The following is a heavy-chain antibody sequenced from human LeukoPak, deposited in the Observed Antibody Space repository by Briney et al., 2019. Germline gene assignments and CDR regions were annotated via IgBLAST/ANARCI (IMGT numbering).Heavy chain of an antibody. V-gene: IGHV3-23*01. CDR1: GFTFSSYA. D-gene: IGHD3-10*01. Sequence: GGSLRLSRAASGFTFSSYAMSWVRQAPGKGLEWVSAISGSGGSAYYADSVKGRFTISRDNSKNTLYLQMNSLRAEDTAVYYCAKGELLWFGISNWFDPWGQGTLVTVSS. CDR3: AKGELLWFGISNWFDP. CDR2: ISGSGGSA. J-gene: IGHJ5*02.